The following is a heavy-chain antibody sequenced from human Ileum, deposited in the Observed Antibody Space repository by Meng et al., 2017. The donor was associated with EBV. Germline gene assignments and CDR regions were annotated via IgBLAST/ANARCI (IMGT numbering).Heavy chain of an antibody. J-gene: IGHJ5*02. D-gene: IGHD5-24*01. Sequence: RLVQSGGRLVRPVGSLLPHCATFGFTFNTCGFNWVRQAPRKELEWVSSIRSRSRDMNYADSVKGRFTISRDNAKNALYLQMNSLSVDDTAVYYCVRDGYKLPWFDPWGQGTLVTVSS. V-gene: IGHV3-21*01. CDR2: IRSRSRDM. CDR1: GFTFNTCG. CDR3: VRDGYKLPWFDP.